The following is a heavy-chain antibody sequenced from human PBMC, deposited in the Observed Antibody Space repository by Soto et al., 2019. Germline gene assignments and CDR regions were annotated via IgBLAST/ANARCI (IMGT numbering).Heavy chain of an antibody. CDR2: LYYSGST. J-gene: IGHJ4*01. CDR1: GGSIITTSYY. V-gene: IGHV4-39*01. D-gene: IGHD6-19*01. CDR3: GRLKPPGGYSSWWFGY. Sequence: PSETLSLTCTVSGGSIITTSYYWAWIRQPPGKGLQWIGSLYYSGSTYYNPSLKSRVTISVDTSKNQFSLRLNSVTAADTAVYYCGRLKPPGGYSSWWFGYCGHGTLFP.